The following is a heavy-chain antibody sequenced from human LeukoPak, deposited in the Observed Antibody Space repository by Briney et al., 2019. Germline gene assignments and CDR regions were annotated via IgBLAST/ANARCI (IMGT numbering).Heavy chain of an antibody. CDR2: ISSSSSYI. CDR3: AKEPLYTSCLGY. CDR1: GFTFSSYS. V-gene: IGHV3-21*04. Sequence: GGSLRLSCAASGFTFSSYSMNWVRQAPGKGLEWVSSISSSSSYIYYADSVKGRFTISRDNSKNTLYLQMDSLRAEDTAVYYCAKEPLYTSCLGYWGQGTLVTVSS. J-gene: IGHJ4*02. D-gene: IGHD2-2*01.